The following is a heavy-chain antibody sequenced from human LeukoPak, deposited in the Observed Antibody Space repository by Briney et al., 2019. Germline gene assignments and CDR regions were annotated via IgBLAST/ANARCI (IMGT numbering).Heavy chain of an antibody. Sequence: SVKVSCKASGGTFSSYAISWVRQAPGQGLERMGGIIPIFGTANYAQKFQGRVTITADESTSTAYMELSSLRSEDTAVYYCARPRNGNYYYMDVWGKGTTVTVSS. J-gene: IGHJ6*03. CDR3: ARPRNGNYYYMDV. D-gene: IGHD1-14*01. CDR2: IIPIFGTA. V-gene: IGHV1-69*13. CDR1: GGTFSSYA.